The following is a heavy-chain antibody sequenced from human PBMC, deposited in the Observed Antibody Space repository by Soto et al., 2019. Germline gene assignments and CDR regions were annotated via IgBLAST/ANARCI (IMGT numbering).Heavy chain of an antibody. CDR1: GGSVSSGDDY. CDR2: IYYSGNT. V-gene: IGHV4-61*08. D-gene: IGHD5-18*01. J-gene: IGHJ5*02. Sequence: PSETLYLTCTVSGGSVSSGDDYWSWIRQPPGKGLEWIGYIYYSGNTNYNPSLKSRVIISVDTSKNLFSLKLTSVTAADTAVYYCARIPVDTSMIYWLDPWGQGTLVTVSS. CDR3: ARIPVDTSMIYWLDP.